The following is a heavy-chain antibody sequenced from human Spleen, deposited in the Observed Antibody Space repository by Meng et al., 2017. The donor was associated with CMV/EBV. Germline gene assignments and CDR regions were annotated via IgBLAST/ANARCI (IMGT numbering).Heavy chain of an antibody. CDR3: ARAPYDFWSGYYYYGMDV. J-gene: IGHJ6*02. D-gene: IGHD3-3*01. CDR1: GFTFSIYS. CDR2: ISNSTTSI. Sequence: GESLKISCAASGFTFSIYSVNWVRQAPGKGLEWGSSISNSTTSIYYADSLKGRFTISRDNAKNSLYLQMNSLRAEDTAVYYCARAPYDFWSGYYYYGMDVWGQGTTVTVSS. V-gene: IGHV3-21*01.